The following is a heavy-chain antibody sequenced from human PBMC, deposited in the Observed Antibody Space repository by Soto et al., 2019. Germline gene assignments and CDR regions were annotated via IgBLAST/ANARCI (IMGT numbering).Heavy chain of an antibody. Sequence: WTWIRQPPGKGLEWIGYICQSGTTNYNASLKSRVTISIDTSKNQFFLKLNSVTAADTAVYYCARDSSGRHDYWGQGTLVTVSS. D-gene: IGHD3-22*01. J-gene: IGHJ4*02. CDR2: ICQSGTT. CDR3: ARDSSGRHDY. V-gene: IGHV4-59*01.